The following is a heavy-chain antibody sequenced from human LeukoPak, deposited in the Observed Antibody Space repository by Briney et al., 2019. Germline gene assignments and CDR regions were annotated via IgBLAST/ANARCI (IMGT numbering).Heavy chain of an antibody. J-gene: IGHJ3*02. V-gene: IGHV3-74*01. CDR3: AKDRESLVPAAISAFDI. CDR2: ISTDGSTT. CDR1: GFSFSSYW. D-gene: IGHD2-2*01. Sequence: GGSLRLSCAASGFSFSSYWMHWVRQAPGMGLVWVSRISTDGSTTNYADSVKGRFTISRDNSKNTLYLQMNSLRAEDTAVYYCAKDRESLVPAAISAFDIWGQGTMVTVSS.